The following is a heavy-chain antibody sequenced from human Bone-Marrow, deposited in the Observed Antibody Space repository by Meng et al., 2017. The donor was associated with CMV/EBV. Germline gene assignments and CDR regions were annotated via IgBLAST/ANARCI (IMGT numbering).Heavy chain of an antibody. Sequence: GESLKISCAASGFTFSNAWMSWVRQAPGKGLEWVGRIKSKTDGGTTDYAAPVKARFTISRDDSKTTLYLQMNSLKTEDTAVYYCTTDLRYSSSWFPYYYGMDVWGQGTTVTVSS. CDR1: GFTFSNAW. V-gene: IGHV3-15*01. D-gene: IGHD6-13*01. CDR3: TTDLRYSSSWFPYYYGMDV. CDR2: IKSKTDGGTT. J-gene: IGHJ6*02.